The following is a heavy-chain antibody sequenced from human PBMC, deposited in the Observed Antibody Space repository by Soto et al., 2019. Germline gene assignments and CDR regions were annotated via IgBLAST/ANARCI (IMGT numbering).Heavy chain of an antibody. Sequence: ASVKLSCKASGYTSTSYGISWVRQAPGQGLEWMGWISAYTGDIKYAQNAQGRVTLTTDTSTSTAYMELRSLRSDDTAMYYCARDRVAVAAPGYYFDYWGQGTLVTVSS. J-gene: IGHJ4*02. D-gene: IGHD2-15*01. V-gene: IGHV1-18*04. CDR3: ARDRVAVAAPGYYFDY. CDR2: ISAYTGDI. CDR1: GYTSTSYG.